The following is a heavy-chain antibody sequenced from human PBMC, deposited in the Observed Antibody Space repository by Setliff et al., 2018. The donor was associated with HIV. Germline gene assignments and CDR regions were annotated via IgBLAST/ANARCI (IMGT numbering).Heavy chain of an antibody. CDR1: GASISSSY. CDR3: ARGGHILIVGAPPNWFDP. J-gene: IGHJ5*02. D-gene: IGHD1-26*01. Sequence: LSLTCTVSGASISSSYWNWIRQPPGKGLEWIGYIYYSGSTNYNPSLKSRVTISVDTSRSQISLKLRSVTTADTAVYYCARGGHILIVGAPPNWFDPWGQGTPVTVSS. CDR2: IYYSGST. V-gene: IGHV4-59*01.